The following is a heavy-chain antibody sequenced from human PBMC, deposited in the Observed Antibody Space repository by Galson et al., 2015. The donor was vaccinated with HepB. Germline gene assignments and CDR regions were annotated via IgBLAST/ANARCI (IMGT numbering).Heavy chain of an antibody. J-gene: IGHJ2*01. CDR1: GFTFSSYG. CDR2: IWYDGSNK. Sequence: SLRLSCAASGFTFSSYGMHWVRQAPGKGLEWVAVIWYDGSNKYYADPVKGRFTISRDNFKKMVYLQMNSQRAEDTAVYYCARDRVLRSLGYWYFDLWGRGTLVTVSS. CDR3: ARDRVLRSLGYWYFDL. D-gene: IGHD4-17*01. V-gene: IGHV3-33*08.